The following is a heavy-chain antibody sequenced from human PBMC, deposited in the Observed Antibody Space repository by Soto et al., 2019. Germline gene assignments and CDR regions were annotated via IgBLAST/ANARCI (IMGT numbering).Heavy chain of an antibody. D-gene: IGHD3-22*01. J-gene: IGHJ4*02. CDR3: ASPYDSSGSYLPFDY. CDR1: GYTFTSYG. CDR2: ISAYNGNT. Sequence: AAVKVSCKASGYTFTSYGISWVRQAPGQGLEWMGWISAYNGNTNYAQKLQGRVTMTTDTSTSTAYMELRSLRSDDTAVYYCASPYDSSGSYLPFDYWGQGTLVTVSS. V-gene: IGHV1-18*01.